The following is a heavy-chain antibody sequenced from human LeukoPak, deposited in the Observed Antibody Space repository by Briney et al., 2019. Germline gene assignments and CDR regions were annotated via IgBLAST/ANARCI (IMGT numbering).Heavy chain of an antibody. Sequence: ASVKVSCKASGYTFTSYYMHWVRQAPGQGLEWMGIINPSGGSASYAQKFQGRVTMTRDMSTSTVYMELSSLRSEDTAVYYCARTHHSHYYDSSGYYSGFDYWGQGTLVTVSS. D-gene: IGHD3-22*01. CDR3: ARTHHSHYYDSSGYYSGFDY. J-gene: IGHJ4*02. V-gene: IGHV1-46*01. CDR2: INPSGGSA. CDR1: GYTFTSYY.